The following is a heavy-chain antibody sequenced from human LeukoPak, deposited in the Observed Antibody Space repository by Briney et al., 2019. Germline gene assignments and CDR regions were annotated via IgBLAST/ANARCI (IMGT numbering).Heavy chain of an antibody. J-gene: IGHJ4*02. D-gene: IGHD6-6*01. V-gene: IGHV3-74*01. CDR3: ARGYSSSYRIDY. CDR2: INTDGSST. CDR1: GFTFSSYW. Sequence: GGSLRLSCAASGFTFSSYWMHWVRQAPGKGLVWVSRINTDGSSTTYADSVKGRYTISRDNAKNTLYLQMNSLRAEDTAVYYCARGYSSSYRIDYWGQGTLVTVSS.